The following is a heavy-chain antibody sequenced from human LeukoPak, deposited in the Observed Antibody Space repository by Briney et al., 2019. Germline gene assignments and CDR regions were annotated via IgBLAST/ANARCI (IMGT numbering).Heavy chain of an antibody. V-gene: IGHV3-21*01. CDR2: ISSISNHI. Sequence: PGGSLRLSCAASGFTFTNYIMNWVRQAPGKGLEWVSSISSISNHIYYADSVKGRFAISRDNAKNSVYLQMNSLRAEDTAVYYCAREWELLAPDAFDIWGQGTMVTVSS. D-gene: IGHD1-26*01. CDR3: AREWELLAPDAFDI. J-gene: IGHJ3*02. CDR1: GFTFTNYI.